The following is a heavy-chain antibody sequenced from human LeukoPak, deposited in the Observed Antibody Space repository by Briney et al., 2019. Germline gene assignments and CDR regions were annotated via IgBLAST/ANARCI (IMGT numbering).Heavy chain of an antibody. CDR3: ARGPRGTYYMDV. V-gene: IGHV4-59*01. CDR2: IYYSGST. D-gene: IGHD3-16*01. CDR1: GGSISSYY. J-gene: IGHJ4*02. Sequence: PSETLSLTCTVSGGSISSYYWSWIRQPPGKGLEWIGYIYYSGSTNYNPSLKSRVTISVDTSKNQFSLKLSSVTAADTAVYYCARGPRGTYYMDVWGQGTLVTVSS.